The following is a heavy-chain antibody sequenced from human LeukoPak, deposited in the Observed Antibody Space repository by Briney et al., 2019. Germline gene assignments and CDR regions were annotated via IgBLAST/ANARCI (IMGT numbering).Heavy chain of an antibody. CDR2: IYTSGST. J-gene: IGHJ5*02. CDR3: ARAGDYDILTGPSYNWFDP. CDR1: GGSISSYY. Sequence: SETLSLTCTVSGGSISSYYWSWIRQPVGKGLEWIGRIYTSGSTNYNPSLKSRVTMSVDTSKNQFSLKLSSVTAADTAVYYCARAGDYDILTGPSYNWFDPWGQGTLVTVSS. D-gene: IGHD3-9*01. V-gene: IGHV4-4*07.